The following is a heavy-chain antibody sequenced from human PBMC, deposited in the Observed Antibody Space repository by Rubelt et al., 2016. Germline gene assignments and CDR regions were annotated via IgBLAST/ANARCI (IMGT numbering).Heavy chain of an antibody. J-gene: IGHJ4*02. V-gene: IGHV1-18*01. D-gene: IGHD4-11*01. CDR1: GYTFTSYG. Sequence: QVQLVQSGAEVKKPGASVKVSCKASGYTFTSYGISWVRQAPGQGLEWTGWISAYNGNTNYAQNFHGRVTMTTDTTTSTAYMGLRSLRSDDTAVYYCASSDDYSNYFDYWGQGTLVTVSS. CDR3: ASSDDYSNYFDY. CDR2: ISAYNGNT.